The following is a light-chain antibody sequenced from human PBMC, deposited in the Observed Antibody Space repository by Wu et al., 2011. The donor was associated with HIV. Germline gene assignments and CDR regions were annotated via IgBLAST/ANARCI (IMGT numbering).Light chain of an antibody. CDR3: QRYGSSSYT. J-gene: IGKJ2*01. CDR2: GGS. V-gene: IGKV3-20*01. Sequence: EIVLTQSPGTLSLSPGERATLSCRASQSVSSSYLAWYQQKPGQTPRLLIYGGSSRAAGLPDRFSGSGSGTDFSLTISRLEPEDFAVYYCQRYGSSSYTFGQGTKLETK. CDR1: QSVSSSY.